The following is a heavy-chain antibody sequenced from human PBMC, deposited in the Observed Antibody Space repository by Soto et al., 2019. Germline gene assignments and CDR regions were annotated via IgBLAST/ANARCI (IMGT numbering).Heavy chain of an antibody. V-gene: IGHV4-34*02. CDR1: GGSFSGYY. CDR2: INHSGST. J-gene: IGHJ4*02. Sequence: QVQLEQWGAGLLKPSETLSLTCAVYGGSFSGYYWSWIRQPPGRGLEWIGEINHSGSTNYNRSLKSRVTISGDTSKNQCSLNLYSVTAADTAVYYCARGRWLRQSFDYWGQGTLVTVSS. CDR3: ARGRWLRQSFDY. D-gene: IGHD5-12*01.